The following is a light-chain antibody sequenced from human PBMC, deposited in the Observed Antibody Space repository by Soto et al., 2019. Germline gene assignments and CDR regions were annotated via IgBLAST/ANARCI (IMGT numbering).Light chain of an antibody. CDR3: QQRSNWPSST. J-gene: IGKJ3*01. CDR2: DAS. CDR1: QSVSSY. V-gene: IGKV3-11*01. Sequence: ELVLTQSPATLSLSPGERATLSCRASQSVSSYLAWYQQKPGQAPRLLIYDASNRVTGIPARFSGSGSGTDFTLTISSLEPEDFAVYYCQQRSNWPSSTFGPGTKVDIK.